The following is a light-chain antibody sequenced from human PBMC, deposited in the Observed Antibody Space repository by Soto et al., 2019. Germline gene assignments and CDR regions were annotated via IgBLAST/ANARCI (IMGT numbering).Light chain of an antibody. CDR3: SSYAGNNNLYV. CDR2: EVN. V-gene: IGLV2-8*01. J-gene: IGLJ1*01. CDR1: SSDVGTYNY. Sequence: QSVLTQPPSASGSPGQSVTVSCTGTSSDVGTYNYVSWYQQHPVKAPKLMIYEVNKRPAGVPDRFSGSKSGIMASLTVSGLQAEDEADYYCSSYAGNNNLYVFGTGTKVTVL.